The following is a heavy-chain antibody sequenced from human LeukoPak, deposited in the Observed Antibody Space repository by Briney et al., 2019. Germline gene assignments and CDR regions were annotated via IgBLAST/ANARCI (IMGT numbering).Heavy chain of an antibody. D-gene: IGHD1-14*01. V-gene: IGHV1-18*01. CDR2: ISTYNGNS. Sequence: ASVKVSCKASVYNFINYGISWVRQAPGQGLDWMGWISTYNGNSIYAQKFQGRVTMTTDTSTSTGYMDLRSLTSDDTAVYYCARVARTAVGIRYYFDEWGQGTLVSASS. CDR3: ARVARTAVGIRYYFDE. CDR1: VYNFINYG. J-gene: IGHJ4*02.